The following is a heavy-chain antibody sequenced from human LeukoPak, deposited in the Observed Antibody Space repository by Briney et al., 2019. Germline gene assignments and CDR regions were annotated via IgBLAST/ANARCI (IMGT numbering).Heavy chain of an antibody. CDR2: IYPGDSDT. D-gene: IGHD3-3*01. Sequence: GESLQISCKGSGYSFTSYWIGWVRQMPGKGLEWMGIIYPGDSDTRYSPSFQGQVTISADKSISTAYLQWSSLKASDTAMYYCARPGDFPYDFWSGYPPLGMDVWGQGTTVTVSS. J-gene: IGHJ6*02. V-gene: IGHV5-51*01. CDR3: ARPGDFPYDFWSGYPPLGMDV. CDR1: GYSFTSYW.